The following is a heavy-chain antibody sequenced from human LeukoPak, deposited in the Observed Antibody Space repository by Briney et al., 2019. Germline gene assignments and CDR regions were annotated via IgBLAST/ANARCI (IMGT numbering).Heavy chain of an antibody. Sequence: GASVKVSCKASGYTFTGYYMHWVRQAPGQGLEWMGWINPNSGGTNYAQKCQGRVTMTRDTSISTAYMELSRLRSDDTAVYYCARVEVATISYGYWGQGTLVTVSS. J-gene: IGHJ4*02. D-gene: IGHD5-12*01. CDR3: ARVEVATISYGY. CDR1: GYTFTGYY. V-gene: IGHV1-2*02. CDR2: INPNSGGT.